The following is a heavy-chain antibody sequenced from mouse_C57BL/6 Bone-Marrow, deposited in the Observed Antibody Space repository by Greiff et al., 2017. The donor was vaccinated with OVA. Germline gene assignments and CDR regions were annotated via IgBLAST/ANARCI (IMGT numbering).Heavy chain of an antibody. Sequence: VQLQQPGAELVKPGASVKLSCKASGYTFTSYWMHWVKQSPGQGLEWIGMIHPNSGSTNYNEKFKSKATLTVDKSSSTAYMQVSSLTSEDSAVYCCARCLISRDYWGQGTTLTVSS. CDR3: ARCLISRDY. D-gene: IGHD1-3*01. J-gene: IGHJ2*01. CDR1: GYTFTSYW. V-gene: IGHV1-64*01. CDR2: IHPNSGST.